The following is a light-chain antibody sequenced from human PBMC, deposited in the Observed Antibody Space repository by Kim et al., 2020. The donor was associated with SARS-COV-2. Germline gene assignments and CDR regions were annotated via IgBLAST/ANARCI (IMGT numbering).Light chain of an antibody. J-gene: IGLJ2*01. Sequence: SYELTQPPSVSVSPGETATISCTGDNLKFKYVCWYQRTAGHSPVLVLYQDNKRPSGIPERFSGSNSGNTATLTISGTQAMDEADYYCQVWDNSLGVFGAGTQLTVL. V-gene: IGLV3-1*01. CDR2: QDN. CDR1: NLKFKY. CDR3: QVWDNSLGV.